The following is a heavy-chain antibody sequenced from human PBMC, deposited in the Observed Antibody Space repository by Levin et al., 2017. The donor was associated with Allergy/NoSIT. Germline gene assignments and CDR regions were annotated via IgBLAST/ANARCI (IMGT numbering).Heavy chain of an antibody. Sequence: GASVKVSCKASGYTFTNDDINWVRQATGQGLEWMGWVNPNSGNTDYAQKFQGRVTMTSDTSISTAYMELSSLRSDDTAVYYCSRGRRVVGAQRYNWFDPWGQGTLVTVSS. CDR3: SRGRRVVGAQRYNWFDP. CDR1: GYTFTNDD. V-gene: IGHV1-8*01. J-gene: IGHJ5*02. CDR2: VNPNSGNT. D-gene: IGHD2-15*01.